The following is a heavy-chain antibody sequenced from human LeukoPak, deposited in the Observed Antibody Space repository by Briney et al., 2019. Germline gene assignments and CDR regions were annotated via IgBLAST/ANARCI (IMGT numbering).Heavy chain of an antibody. D-gene: IGHD2-2*01. CDR3: AREGFGCSSTSCYGYYYYYGMDV. CDR1: GFTFSSYW. Sequence: GGSLRLSCAASGFTFSSYWMHWVRQAPGKGLVWVSRINSDGSSTGYADSVKGRFTISRDNAKNTLYLQMNSLRAEDTAVYYCAREGFGCSSTSCYGYYYYYGMDVWGQGTTVTVSS. J-gene: IGHJ6*02. V-gene: IGHV3-74*01. CDR2: INSDGSST.